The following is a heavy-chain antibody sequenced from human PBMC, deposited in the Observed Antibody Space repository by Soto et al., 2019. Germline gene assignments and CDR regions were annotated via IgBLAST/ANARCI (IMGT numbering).Heavy chain of an antibody. CDR1: GGSFIGYY. CDR2: INHSGST. D-gene: IGHD1-20*01. Sequence: SETLSLTYAVYGGSFIGYYWSWIRQPPGKGLEWIGEINHSGSTNYNPSLKSRVTISVDTSKNQFSLKLSSVTAADTAVYYCARITELNCNPREYYYYGMDVWGQGTTVTVSS. V-gene: IGHV4-34*01. CDR3: ARITELNCNPREYYYYGMDV. J-gene: IGHJ6*02.